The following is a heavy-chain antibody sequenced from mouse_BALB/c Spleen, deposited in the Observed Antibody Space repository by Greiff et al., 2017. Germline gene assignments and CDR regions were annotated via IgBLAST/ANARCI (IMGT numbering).Heavy chain of an antibody. D-gene: IGHD2-14*01. CDR3: ARNLRIYRYDGGYFDY. J-gene: IGHJ2*01. Sequence: VQLQESGPGLVQPSQSLSITCTVSGFSLTSYGVHWVRQSPGKGLEWLGVIWSGGSTDYNAAFISRLSIRKDNSKSQVFFKMNSLQADDTAIYDCARNLRIYRYDGGYFDYWGQGTTLTVSA. CDR1: GFSLTSYG. CDR2: IWSGGST. V-gene: IGHV2-4-1*01.